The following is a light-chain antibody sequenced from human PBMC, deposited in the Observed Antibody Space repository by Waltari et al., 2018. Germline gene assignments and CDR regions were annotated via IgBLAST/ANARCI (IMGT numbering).Light chain of an antibody. V-gene: IGLV1-47*01. Sequence: QSVLTQPPSASGAPGPRVTIPCSGSSSNIGSNYVYWYQQPPGTPPKLLIHRNNQRPSGVPDRFSGSKSGTSASLAISGLRSEDEADYYCAGWDDSLSVVFGGGTKLTVL. CDR1: SSNIGSNY. J-gene: IGLJ2*01. CDR3: AGWDDSLSVV. CDR2: RNN.